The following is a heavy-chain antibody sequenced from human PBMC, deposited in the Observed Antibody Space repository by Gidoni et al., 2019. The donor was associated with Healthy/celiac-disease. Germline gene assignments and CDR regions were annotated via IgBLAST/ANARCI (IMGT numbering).Heavy chain of an antibody. CDR3: AHTDVEELLWFGELLPYFDY. CDR2: IYWNDDK. D-gene: IGHD3-10*01. Sequence: QITLKESGPTLVKPTQTLTLTCTFSGFSLSTSGVGVGWIRQPPGKALEWLALIYWNDDKRYSPSLKSRLTITKDTSKNQVVLTMTNMDPVDTATYYCAHTDVEELLWFGELLPYFDYWGQGTLVTVSS. J-gene: IGHJ4*02. V-gene: IGHV2-5*01. CDR1: GFSLSTSGVG.